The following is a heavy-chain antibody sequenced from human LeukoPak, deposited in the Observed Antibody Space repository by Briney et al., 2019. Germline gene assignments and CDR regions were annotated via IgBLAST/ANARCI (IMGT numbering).Heavy chain of an antibody. CDR2: IKQDGSEK. J-gene: IGHJ4*02. D-gene: IGHD3-10*01. CDR1: GFTFSSYW. V-gene: IGHV3-7*01. Sequence: GGSLRLSCAASGFTFSSYWMSWVRQAPGKGLEWVANIKQDGSEKYYVDSVKGRFTISRDNAKNSLYLQMNSLRAEDTAVYYCARGPRFGDQAGDYWGQGTLVTVSS. CDR3: ARGPRFGDQAGDY.